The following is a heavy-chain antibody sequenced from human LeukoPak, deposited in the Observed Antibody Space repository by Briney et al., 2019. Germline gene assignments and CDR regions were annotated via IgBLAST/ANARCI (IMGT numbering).Heavy chain of an antibody. CDR2: ISSSSRTR. J-gene: IGHJ4*02. CDR3: VRESIGFDY. CDR1: GFNFSIYN. D-gene: IGHD2-15*01. Sequence: PGGSLRLSCAASGFNFSIYNVNWVRQAPGKGLDWVSYISSSSRTRYYADSVKGRFTISRDNAKDSLYLQMNSLRAEDTAVYYCVRESIGFDYWGQGTLVTVSS. V-gene: IGHV3-48*04.